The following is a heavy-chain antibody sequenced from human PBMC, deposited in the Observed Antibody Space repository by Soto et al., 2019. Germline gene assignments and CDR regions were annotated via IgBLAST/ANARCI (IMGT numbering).Heavy chain of an antibody. D-gene: IGHD1-7*01. Sequence: QVRLVQSGAEVKKPGASVKVTCKPSGYTFTDAYIHWVRQAPGQGLEWLGWINPKNGGTNYAQKFQGRVTMTRDTSSSTVFMELSSLNSNDTAVYYCAREEGTELDFWGQGTLVTVSS. CDR2: INPKNGGT. J-gene: IGHJ4*02. CDR1: GYTFTDAY. V-gene: IGHV1-2*02. CDR3: AREEGTELDF.